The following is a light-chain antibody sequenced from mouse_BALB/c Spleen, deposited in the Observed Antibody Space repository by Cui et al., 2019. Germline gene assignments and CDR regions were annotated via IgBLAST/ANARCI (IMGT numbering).Light chain of an antibody. CDR2: SAS. CDR1: QNVGTN. V-gene: IGKV6-15*01. J-gene: IGKJ4*01. CDR3: QQYNSYPLT. Sequence: DIVMTQSQKFMSTSVGDRVSVTCKASQNVGTNVAWYQQKPGQPPKALIYSASYRYSGVPDPFTGSGSGTDFTLTISNVQSEDLAEYFCQQYNSYPLTFGSGTKLEIK.